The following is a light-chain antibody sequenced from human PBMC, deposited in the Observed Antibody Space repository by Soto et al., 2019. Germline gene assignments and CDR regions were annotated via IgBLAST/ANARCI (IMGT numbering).Light chain of an antibody. CDR3: CSYADSTPVV. CDR1: GRSYNL. J-gene: IGLJ3*02. V-gene: IGLV2-23*01. Sequence: QSALTQPASVSGSPGQSITISCTGSGRSYNLVSWFQQSPRKAPKLIIYEDNKRPSGASNRFSGSKSGNTASLTISGLQPEDEADYYCCSYADSTPVVFGGGTKVTVL. CDR2: EDN.